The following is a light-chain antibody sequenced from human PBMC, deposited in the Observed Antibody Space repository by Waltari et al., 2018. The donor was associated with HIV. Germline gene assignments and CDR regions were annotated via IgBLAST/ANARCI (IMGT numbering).Light chain of an antibody. CDR2: DAS. V-gene: IGKV1-27*01. CDR1: QGISIY. CDR3: QEYNSAPWT. J-gene: IGKJ1*01. Sequence: DIQMTQSPSSLSASVGDRVTTTCRASQGISIYLAWYQHRPGKVPNLVIYDASTLRSGVPSRFSGSESGTDFTLTISSLQPEDVATYYCQEYNSAPWTFGQGTKVEIK.